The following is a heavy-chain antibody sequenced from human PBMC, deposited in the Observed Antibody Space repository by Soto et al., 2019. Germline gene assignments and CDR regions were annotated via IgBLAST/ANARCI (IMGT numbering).Heavy chain of an antibody. J-gene: IGHJ4*02. Sequence: GGSLRLSCAASGFTVSSNYISWVRQAPGKGLEWVSVIYSGGSTYYADSVKGRFTISRDNSKNTLYLQMNSLRAEDTAVYYCARGGEYSGYDGPNWGQGTLVTVSS. CDR1: GFTVSSNY. D-gene: IGHD5-12*01. CDR2: IYSGGST. V-gene: IGHV3-66*01. CDR3: ARGGEYSGYDGPN.